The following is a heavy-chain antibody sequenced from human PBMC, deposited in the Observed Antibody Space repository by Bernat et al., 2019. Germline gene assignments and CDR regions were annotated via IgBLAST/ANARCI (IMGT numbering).Heavy chain of an antibody. Sequence: EVQLVESGGDLVQPGGSLRLSCAVSGFTFSTYWMHWVRQAPGKGLVWVSRVNSDGSSAAYAASVKGRFTISRDNAENTLLLQMDSLRAEDTAVYYCARSLGGPYQFDHWGQGTLVTVSS. CDR1: GFTFSTYW. V-gene: IGHV3-74*01. CDR3: ARSLGGPYQFDH. J-gene: IGHJ4*02. D-gene: IGHD2-2*01. CDR2: VNSDGSSA.